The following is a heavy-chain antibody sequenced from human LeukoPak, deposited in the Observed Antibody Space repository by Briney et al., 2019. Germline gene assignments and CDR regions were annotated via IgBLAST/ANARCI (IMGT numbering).Heavy chain of an antibody. CDR3: AGDKTTTVVIDY. CDR1: GFTFSSYG. Sequence: PGGSLRLSCAASGFTFSSYGMHWVRQAPGKGLEWVAVIWYDGSNKYYADSVKGRFTISRDNSKNTLYLQMNSLRAEDTAVYYCAGDKTTTVVIDYWGQGTLVTVSS. D-gene: IGHD4-23*01. CDR2: IWYDGSNK. V-gene: IGHV3-33*01. J-gene: IGHJ4*02.